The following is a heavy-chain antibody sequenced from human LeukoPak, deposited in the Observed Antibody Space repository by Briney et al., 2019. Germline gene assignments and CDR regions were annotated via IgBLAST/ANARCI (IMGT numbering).Heavy chain of an antibody. J-gene: IGHJ4*02. D-gene: IGHD3-10*01. CDR2: IYSGGST. CDR3: AKCLYGSGNFYDY. CDR1: GFTVSSNY. V-gene: IGHV3-66*01. Sequence: PGGSLRLSCAASGFTVSSNYMSWVRQAPGKGLEWVSVIYSGGSTYYADSVKGRFTISRDNSKNTLYLQMNSLRVEDTAVYYCAKCLYGSGNFYDYWGQGTLVTVSS.